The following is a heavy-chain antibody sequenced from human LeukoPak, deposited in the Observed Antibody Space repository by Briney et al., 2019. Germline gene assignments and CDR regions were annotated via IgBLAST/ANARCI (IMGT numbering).Heavy chain of an antibody. J-gene: IGHJ4*02. CDR2: INSEGKST. D-gene: IGHD2-21*01. Sequence: PGGSLRLSCVSSAFTFSSQWMHWVRQVPGRRPMWVSGINSEGKSTAYADSMKGRFTISRDNARNTMYLQMNSLRAEDTAVYYCASTPPERCSGHDCYPYFDYWGQGTLVTVSS. CDR1: AFTFSSQW. CDR3: ASTPPERCSGHDCYPYFDY. V-gene: IGHV3-74*03.